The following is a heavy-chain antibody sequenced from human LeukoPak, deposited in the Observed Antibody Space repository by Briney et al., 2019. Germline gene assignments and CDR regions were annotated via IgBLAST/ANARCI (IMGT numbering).Heavy chain of an antibody. CDR1: GGSISSYY. V-gene: IGHV4-59*12. CDR3: ARDGDYYDFWSGYGNDYYGMDV. Sequence: SETLSLTCTVSGGSISSYYWSWIRQPPGKGLEWIGYIYYSGSTNYNPSLKSRVTMSVDTSKNQFSLKLSSVTAADTAVYYCARDGDYYDFWSGYGNDYYGMDVWGQGTTVTVSS. D-gene: IGHD3-3*01. J-gene: IGHJ6*02. CDR2: IYYSGST.